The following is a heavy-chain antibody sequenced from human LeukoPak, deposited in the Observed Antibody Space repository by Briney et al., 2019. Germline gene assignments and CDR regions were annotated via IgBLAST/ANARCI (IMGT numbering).Heavy chain of an antibody. CDR3: ARSNTGRYSSYWLDP. V-gene: IGHV4-39*07. CDR2: IYYSGST. D-gene: IGHD1-26*01. Sequence: SETLSLTCTVSGGSISSSYSYWGWIRQPPGKGLEWIGNIYYSGSTYYNPSLKSRVTISVDTSKNHFSLKLNSVTAADTAIYYCARSNTGRYSSYWLDPWGQGTLVTVSS. J-gene: IGHJ5*02. CDR1: GGSISSSYSY.